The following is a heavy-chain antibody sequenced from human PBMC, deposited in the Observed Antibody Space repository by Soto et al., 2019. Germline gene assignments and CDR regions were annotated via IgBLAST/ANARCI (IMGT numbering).Heavy chain of an antibody. D-gene: IGHD3-9*01. V-gene: IGHV3-33*01. CDR1: GFTFSSYG. J-gene: IGHJ3*02. Sequence: QVQLVESGGGVVQPGRSLRLSCAASGFTFSSYGMHWVRQAPGKGLEWVAVIWYDGSNKYYADSVKGRFTISRDNSKNTLYLQMNSLRAEDTAVYYCARGRRYFDWLLGGANAFDIWGQGTMVTVSS. CDR3: ARGRRYFDWLLGGANAFDI. CDR2: IWYDGSNK.